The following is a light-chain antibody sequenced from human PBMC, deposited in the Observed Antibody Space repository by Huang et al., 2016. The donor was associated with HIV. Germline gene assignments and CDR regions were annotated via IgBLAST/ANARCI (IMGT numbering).Light chain of an antibody. Sequence: EIVLTQSPGTLSLPPGDRVTLSCRASQSVTNRNIAWDQQRPGQAPRLLIYGASTRAAGIPDRFSGSGSGTDFILTITRVNPEDFAVYFCQQYGSSPATFGQGTKLEIE. CDR1: QSVTNRN. CDR3: QQYGSSPAT. CDR2: GAS. J-gene: IGKJ2*01. V-gene: IGKV3-20*01.